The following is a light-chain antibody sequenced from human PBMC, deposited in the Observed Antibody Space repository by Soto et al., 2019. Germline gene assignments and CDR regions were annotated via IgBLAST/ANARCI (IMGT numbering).Light chain of an antibody. CDR2: AAS. Sequence: DIQTTQSPPSLSASVGDRVSITCRASKGIRSWLDWYQQTQEKAPKSXIYAASSLQSGVPSVFSGSGAGTICTLTISSLKHEDVETAYCQQYNTYTITFGQGTRLEIK. V-gene: IGKV1D-16*01. J-gene: IGKJ5*01. CDR1: KGIRSW. CDR3: QQYNTYTIT.